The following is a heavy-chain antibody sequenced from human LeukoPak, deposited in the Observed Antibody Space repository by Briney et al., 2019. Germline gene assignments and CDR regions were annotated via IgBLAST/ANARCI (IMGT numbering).Heavy chain of an antibody. D-gene: IGHD6-13*01. CDR3: ARGGRDSSSFGY. J-gene: IGHJ4*02. CDR2: ISSNGGST. V-gene: IGHV3-64*01. CDR1: GFTFSSYA. Sequence: GGSLRLSCAASGFTFSSYAMHWVRQAPGKGLEYVSAISSNGGSTYYANSVKGRFTISRDNSKNTLYLQMGSLRAEDMAVYYCARGGRDSSSFGYWGQGTLVTVSS.